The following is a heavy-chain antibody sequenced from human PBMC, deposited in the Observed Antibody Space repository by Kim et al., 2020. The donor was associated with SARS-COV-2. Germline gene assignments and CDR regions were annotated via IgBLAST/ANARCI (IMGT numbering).Heavy chain of an antibody. V-gene: IGHV3-21*01. CDR1: GFTFSSYS. CDR2: ISSSSYI. D-gene: IGHD3-10*01. J-gene: IGHJ5*02. Sequence: GGSLRLSCAASGFTFSSYSMNWVRQAPGKGLEWVSSISSSSYIYYADSVKGRFTISRDNAKNSLYLQMNSLRAEDTAVYYCARDQVVRGVISGRFDPWGQGTLVTVSS. CDR3: ARDQVVRGVISGRFDP.